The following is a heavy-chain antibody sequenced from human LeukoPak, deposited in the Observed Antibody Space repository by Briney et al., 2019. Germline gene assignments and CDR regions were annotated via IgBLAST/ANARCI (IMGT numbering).Heavy chain of an antibody. CDR3: AKGGSYAPLDY. J-gene: IGHJ4*02. D-gene: IGHD1-26*01. Sequence: GGSLRLSCTASGFTFSSYWMSWVRQAPGKGLEWVSAISDSGRSTIYTDSVKDRFTISRDNSKNTLYLQMNSLRAEDTAVYYCAKGGSYAPLDYWGQGTLVTVSS. CDR2: ISDSGRST. CDR1: GFTFSSYW. V-gene: IGHV3-23*01.